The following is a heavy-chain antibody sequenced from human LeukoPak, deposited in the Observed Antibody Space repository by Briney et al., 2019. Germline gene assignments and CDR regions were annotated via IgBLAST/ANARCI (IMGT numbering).Heavy chain of an antibody. Sequence: ASVKVSCKASGYTFTSYYMHWVRQAPGQGLEWMGIINPSGGSTSYAQKSQGRVTMTRNTSISTAYMELSSLRSEDTAVYYCARGVMVRGVIMTYYYYYMDVWGKGTTVTISS. V-gene: IGHV1-46*01. CDR3: ARGVMVRGVIMTYYYYYMDV. J-gene: IGHJ6*03. CDR1: GYTFTSYY. D-gene: IGHD3-10*01. CDR2: INPSGGST.